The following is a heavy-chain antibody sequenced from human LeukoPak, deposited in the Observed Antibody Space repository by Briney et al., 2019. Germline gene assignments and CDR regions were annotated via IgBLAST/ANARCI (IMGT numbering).Heavy chain of an antibody. CDR1: GGSISSYY. CDR2: IYYSGST. D-gene: IGHD3-10*01. J-gene: IGHJ4*02. Sequence: PSETLSLTCTVSGGSISSYYWSWIRQPPGKGLEWIGYIYYSGSTNYNPSLKSRVTISVDTSKNQFSLKLSSVTAADTAVYYCARGLTMVRGVVTYDYWGQGTLATVSS. CDR3: ARGLTMVRGVVTYDY. V-gene: IGHV4-59*08.